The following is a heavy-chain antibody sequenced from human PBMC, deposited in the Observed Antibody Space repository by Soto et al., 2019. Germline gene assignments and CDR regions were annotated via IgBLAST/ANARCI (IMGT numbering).Heavy chain of an antibody. CDR3: GRDTYYDGSGYHSGGVDF. CDR1: GFTFGGFY. V-gene: IGHV3-11*01. J-gene: IGHJ4*02. CDR2: ISGSGGII. Sequence: QVQLVESGGGSVKPGWSLRLSCAASGFTFGGFYMGWIRQAPGRGLEWVSFISGSGGIIYLADSVKGRFAISRDNTKNSLYVQMNRLRAEDSAVYYCGRDTYYDGSGYHSGGVDFWGQGTLVTGSS. D-gene: IGHD3-22*01.